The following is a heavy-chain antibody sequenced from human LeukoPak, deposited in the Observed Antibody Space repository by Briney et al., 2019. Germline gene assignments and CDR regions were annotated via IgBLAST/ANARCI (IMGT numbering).Heavy chain of an antibody. Sequence: GGSLRLSCAASGFTFSSYAMSWVRRAPGKGLECLSVIYSGGSTYYADSVKGRFTLSRDNSKNMLYLQMNSLRAEDTAVYYCARSTYCSGGSCYSGVVDYWGQGTLVTVSS. V-gene: IGHV3-53*01. CDR1: GFTFSSYA. D-gene: IGHD2-15*01. CDR2: IYSGGST. J-gene: IGHJ4*02. CDR3: ARSTYCSGGSCYSGVVDY.